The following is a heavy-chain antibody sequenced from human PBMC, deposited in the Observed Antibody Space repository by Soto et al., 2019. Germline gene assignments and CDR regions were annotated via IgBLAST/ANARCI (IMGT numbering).Heavy chain of an antibody. D-gene: IGHD3-3*01. J-gene: IGHJ5*02. CDR3: ARCNDFSAPQYYNWFDP. CDR1: SYTFTDYG. V-gene: IGHV1-18*01. Sequence: GASVKVSCKASSYTFTDYGITWVRQAPGQGLEWMGWINPYNGDTNYAENFQGRVTMTTDTSTNTADMELRSLRSDDTAVYYCARCNDFSAPQYYNWFDPWGQGTLVTVSS. CDR2: INPYNGDT.